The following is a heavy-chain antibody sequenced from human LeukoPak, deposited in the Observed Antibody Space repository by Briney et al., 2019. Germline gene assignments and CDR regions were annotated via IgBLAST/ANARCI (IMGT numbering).Heavy chain of an antibody. CDR2: SGGSS. CDR3: ARDGQASR. J-gene: IGHJ4*02. Sequence: SGGSSYYADSVKGRFTISRDNAKSSLYLQMNSLRAEDTAVYYCARDGQASRWGQGTLVIVSS. V-gene: IGHV3-11*04.